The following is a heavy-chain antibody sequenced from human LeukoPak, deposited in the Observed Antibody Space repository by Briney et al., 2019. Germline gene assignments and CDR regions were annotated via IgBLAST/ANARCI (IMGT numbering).Heavy chain of an antibody. Sequence: GGSLRLSCAASGFSFNAYWMAWIRQAPGTGLEWVANINPAGSETFHVDPVKGRFSISRDHAKNLVYLQMNSLRAEDTAVYYCATFGLVAALDLWGQGTLVTVSS. CDR1: GFSFNAYW. CDR2: INPAGSET. V-gene: IGHV3-7*01. D-gene: IGHD5-12*01. CDR3: ATFGLVAALDL. J-gene: IGHJ4*02.